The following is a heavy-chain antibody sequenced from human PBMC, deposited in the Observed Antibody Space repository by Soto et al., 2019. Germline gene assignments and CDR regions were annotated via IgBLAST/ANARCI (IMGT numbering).Heavy chain of an antibody. D-gene: IGHD3-10*01. Sequence: GGSLRLSCAASGFTFSSYAMSWVRQAPGKGLEWVSAISGSGGSTYYADSVKGRFTISRDNSKNTLYLQMNSLRAEDTAVYYCAKVVGLGSLNNWFDPWGQGTLVTVPS. CDR3: AKVVGLGSLNNWFDP. V-gene: IGHV3-23*01. CDR2: ISGSGGST. J-gene: IGHJ5*02. CDR1: GFTFSSYA.